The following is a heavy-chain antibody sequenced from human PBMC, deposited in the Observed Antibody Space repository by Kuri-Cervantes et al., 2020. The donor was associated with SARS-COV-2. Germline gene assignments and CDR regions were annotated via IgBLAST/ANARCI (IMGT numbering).Heavy chain of an antibody. Sequence: GGSLRLSCAASGFTFSSYAMSWVRQAPGKGLEWVSYISSSGSTIYYADSVKGRFTISRDNAKNSLYLQMNSLRAEDTAVYYCARASSYYYGSGYYFDYWGQGTLVTVSS. J-gene: IGHJ4*02. CDR2: ISSSGSTI. D-gene: IGHD3-10*01. V-gene: IGHV3-48*04. CDR3: ARASSYYYGSGYYFDY. CDR1: GFTFSSYA.